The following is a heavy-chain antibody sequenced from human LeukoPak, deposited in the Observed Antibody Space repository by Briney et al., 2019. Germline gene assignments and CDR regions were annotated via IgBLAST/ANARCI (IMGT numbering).Heavy chain of an antibody. Sequence: GSLRLSCAASGFTFNTYGMHWVRQAPGKGLEWVAFIRYDGSDKYYADSVKGRFTISRDNSKNTLYLQMNSLRAEDTAVYYCAKANLGYCSSTSCYNFDYWGQGTLVTVSS. J-gene: IGHJ4*02. CDR1: GFTFNTYG. V-gene: IGHV3-30*02. CDR2: IRYDGSDK. D-gene: IGHD2-2*01. CDR3: AKANLGYCSSTSCYNFDY.